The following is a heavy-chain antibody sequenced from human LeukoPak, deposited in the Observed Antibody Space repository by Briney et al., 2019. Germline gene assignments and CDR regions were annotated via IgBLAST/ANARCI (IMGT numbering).Heavy chain of an antibody. V-gene: IGHV3-21*01. D-gene: IGHD6-19*01. J-gene: IGHJ4*02. CDR3: ARNWGSGWGFDY. Sequence: MPGGSLRLSCAASGFTFSSYSMNWVRQAPGKGLEWVSSISSSSSYIYYADSVKGRFTISRDNAKNSLYLQMNSLRAEDTAVYYCARNWGSGWGFDYWGQGTLVTVSS. CDR2: ISSSSSYI. CDR1: GFTFSSYS.